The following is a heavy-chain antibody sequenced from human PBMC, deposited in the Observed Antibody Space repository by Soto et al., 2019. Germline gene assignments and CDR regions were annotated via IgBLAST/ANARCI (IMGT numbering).Heavy chain of an antibody. V-gene: IGHV4-31*03. CDR3: ARVISGYCSSTSCYRDYYYYYMDV. D-gene: IGHD2-2*01. CDR1: GGSISSGGYY. CDR2: IYYSGST. Sequence: SETLALTCTVSGGSISSGGYYWSWIRQHPGKGLEWIGYIYYSGSTYYNPSLKSRVTISVDTSKNQFSLKLSSVTAADTAVYYCARVISGYCSSTSCYRDYYYYYMDVWGKGTTVTVSS. J-gene: IGHJ6*03.